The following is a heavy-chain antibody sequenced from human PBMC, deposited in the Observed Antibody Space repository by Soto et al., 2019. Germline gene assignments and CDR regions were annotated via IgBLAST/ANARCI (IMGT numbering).Heavy chain of an antibody. Sequence: LRLSCAASGFTFSSYAMHWVRQAPGKGLEWVSYISSSSSTLYYADSVKGRFTISRDNAKNSLYLQMNSLRDEDTAVYYCARESRRLNWFDPWGQGTLVTVSS. CDR1: GFTFSSYA. J-gene: IGHJ5*02. V-gene: IGHV3-48*02. CDR2: ISSSSSTL. CDR3: ARESRRLNWFDP.